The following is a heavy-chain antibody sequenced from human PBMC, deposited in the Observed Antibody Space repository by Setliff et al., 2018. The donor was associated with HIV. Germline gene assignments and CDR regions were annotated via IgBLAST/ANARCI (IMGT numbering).Heavy chain of an antibody. D-gene: IGHD3-22*01. V-gene: IGHV4-4*09. CDR2: IYTSGST. J-gene: IGHJ4*02. Sequence: SETLSLTCSVSGGSINSYYWSWIRQPPGKGLEWIGYIYTSGSTKYNPFLRSRVTISVDPSKNQLSLKLSSVTAADTAVYYCAHYYYDTSGQPFDYWGQGTLVTVSS. CDR1: GGSINSYY. CDR3: AHYYYDTSGQPFDY.